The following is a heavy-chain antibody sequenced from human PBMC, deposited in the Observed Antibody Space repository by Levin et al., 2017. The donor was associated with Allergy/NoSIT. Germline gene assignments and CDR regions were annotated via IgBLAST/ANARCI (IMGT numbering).Heavy chain of an antibody. Sequence: GESLKISCAASGFTFSRYAMSWVRQAPGKGLEWVSTISASRTSTYYADYVKGRFTISRDNSKNTLFLEMNSLKAEDTAVYYCAKDTTVVGAYYFDYWGQGTLVTVSS. J-gene: IGHJ4*02. D-gene: IGHD1-26*01. CDR1: GFTFSRYA. CDR3: AKDTTVVGAYYFDY. CDR2: ISASRTST. V-gene: IGHV3-23*01.